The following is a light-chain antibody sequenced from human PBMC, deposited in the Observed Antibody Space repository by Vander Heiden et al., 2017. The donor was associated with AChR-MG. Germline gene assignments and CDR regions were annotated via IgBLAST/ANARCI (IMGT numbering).Light chain of an antibody. Sequence: EFVLTQSPGTLSLSPGARATPSCRASQSISSNYLAWYQQRPGQPPRLLIYSTSIRATGIPDRFSGSGSGTDFTLTISRQEPEDFAVYYCQHYGSSPFTFGGGTKVEIK. J-gene: IGKJ4*01. CDR1: QSISSNY. CDR2: STS. V-gene: IGKV3-20*01. CDR3: QHYGSSPFT.